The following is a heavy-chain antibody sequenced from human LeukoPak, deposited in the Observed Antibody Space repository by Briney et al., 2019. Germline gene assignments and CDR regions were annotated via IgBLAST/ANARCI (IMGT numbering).Heavy chain of an antibody. V-gene: IGHV1-2*06. D-gene: IGHD2-15*01. CDR3: ARYPRGYCSGGSCYRFDY. CDR1: GYTFTGYY. J-gene: IGHJ4*02. CDR2: INPNSGGT. Sequence: ASVKVSCKASGYTFTGYYMHWVRQAPGQGLEWMGRINPNSGGTNYAQKFQDRVTMTRDTSISTAYMELSRLRSDDTAVYYCARYPRGYCSGGSCYRFDYWGQGTLVTVSS.